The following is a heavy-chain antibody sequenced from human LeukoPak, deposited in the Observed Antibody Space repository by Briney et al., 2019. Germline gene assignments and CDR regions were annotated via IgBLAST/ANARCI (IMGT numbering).Heavy chain of an antibody. CDR2: MNPNSGNT. CDR1: GYTFTSYD. J-gene: IGHJ4*02. CDR3: ARVFRFGELFFGY. V-gene: IGHV1-8*01. Sequence: ASVKVSCKASGYTFTSYDINWVRQATGQRLEWMGWMNPNSGNTGYAQKFQGRVTMTRNTSISTAYMELSSLRSEDTAVYYCARVFRFGELFFGYWGQGTLVTVSS. D-gene: IGHD3-10*01.